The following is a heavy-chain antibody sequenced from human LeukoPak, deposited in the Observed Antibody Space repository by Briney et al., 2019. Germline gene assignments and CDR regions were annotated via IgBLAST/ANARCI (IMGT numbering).Heavy chain of an antibody. CDR2: IIPIFGTA. CDR1: GGTFSSYA. Sequence: SVKVSCKASGGTFSSYAISWVRQAPGQGLEWMGGIIPIFGTANYAQKFQGRVTITTDESTSTAYMELSSLRSEDTAVYYCARGPPSFQLYRGREDYYYYMDVWGKGTTVTVSS. D-gene: IGHD3-16*01. V-gene: IGHV1-69*05. CDR3: ARGPPSFQLYRGREDYYYYMDV. J-gene: IGHJ6*03.